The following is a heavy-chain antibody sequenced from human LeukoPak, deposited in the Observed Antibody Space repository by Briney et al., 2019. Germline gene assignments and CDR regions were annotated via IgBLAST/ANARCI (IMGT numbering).Heavy chain of an antibody. Sequence: PGGSLRLSCAASGFTFRKYAMSWVRQAPGKGLEWVSVISADSATTFYADSVKGRLTISRDNAKNTVFLQMSSLRAEDTALYYCARKSASGNYPLDYWGQGTLVTVSS. CDR3: ARKSASGNYPLDY. D-gene: IGHD3-10*01. V-gene: IGHV3-23*01. J-gene: IGHJ4*02. CDR2: ISADSATT. CDR1: GFTFRKYA.